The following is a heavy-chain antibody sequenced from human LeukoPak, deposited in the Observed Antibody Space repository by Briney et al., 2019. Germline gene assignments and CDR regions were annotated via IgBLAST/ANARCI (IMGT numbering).Heavy chain of an antibody. D-gene: IGHD5-24*01. J-gene: IGHJ4*02. CDR2: ISYDGSNK. V-gene: IGHV3-30-3*01. CDR3: AMGNKDGYNLLFDY. Sequence: GGSLRLSCAASGFTFSSYAMHWVRQAPGKGLEWVAVISYDGSNKYYADSVKGRFTISRDNSKNTLYLQMNSLRAEDTAVYYCAMGNKDGYNLLFDYWGQGTLVTVSS. CDR1: GFTFSSYA.